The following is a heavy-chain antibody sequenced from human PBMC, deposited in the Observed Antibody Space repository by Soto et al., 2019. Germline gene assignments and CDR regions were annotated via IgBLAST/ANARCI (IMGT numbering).Heavy chain of an antibody. CDR1: GYSFTGNS. CDR3: SRVPPNNRGAPLDY. D-gene: IGHD3-10*01. V-gene: IGHV1-2*04. J-gene: IGHJ4*02. Sequence: ASVKVSCKASGYSFTGNSMHWVRQAPGQGLEWMGWINPNNGGTNYAQRFRGWVTMTRDTSVSTAYLQMNSLKTDDTAVYYCSRVPPNNRGAPLDYWGQGTLVTVSS. CDR2: INPNNGGT.